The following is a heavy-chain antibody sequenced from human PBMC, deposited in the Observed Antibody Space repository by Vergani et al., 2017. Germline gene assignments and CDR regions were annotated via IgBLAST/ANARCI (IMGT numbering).Heavy chain of an antibody. V-gene: IGHV1-69*13. Sequence: QVQLVQSGAEVRKPGSSLKVSCKASGGTFSTFGINWVRQAPGQGLEWMGRSIPFYATINYAQKFQGRVKITADESTSTAYLELSSLRSDDTAVYYCSRDPGDCYSCFNLYYGMDVWGQGTTVTVSS. CDR3: SRDPGDCYSCFNLYYGMDV. J-gene: IGHJ6*02. D-gene: IGHD2-21*02. CDR2: SIPFYATI. CDR1: GGTFSTFG.